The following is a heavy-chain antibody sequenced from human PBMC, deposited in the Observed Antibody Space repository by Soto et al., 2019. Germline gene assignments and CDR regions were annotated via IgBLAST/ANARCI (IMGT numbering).Heavy chain of an antibody. V-gene: IGHV3-23*01. J-gene: IGHJ6*02. D-gene: IGHD2-21*01. CDR1: GFTFSHYV. Sequence: EVELLESGGGLARPGGSLRLSCAASGFTFSHYVLSWVRQAPGRGLEWVSSISGSGSSVYLADSVRGRFTMSRDLSRNTVSLQMNSLRAEDTAIYYCAKVRASYLSASYFYYGLDVWGQGTTVTVSS. CDR3: AKVRASYLSASYFYYGLDV. CDR2: ISGSGSSV.